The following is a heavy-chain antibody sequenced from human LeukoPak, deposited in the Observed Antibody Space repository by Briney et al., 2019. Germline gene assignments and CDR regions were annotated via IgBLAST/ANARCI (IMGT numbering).Heavy chain of an antibody. D-gene: IGHD2-2*02. Sequence: GWSLRLSCAASGFTFSSYGMHWVRQAPGKGLEWVAVIWYDGSNKYYADSVKGRFTISRDNAKNSLYLQMNSLKAEDTALYHCARDMSSSYTPVAFDIWGQGTMVTVSS. CDR3: ARDMSSSYTPVAFDI. J-gene: IGHJ3*02. CDR2: IWYDGSNK. V-gene: IGHV3-33*01. CDR1: GFTFSSYG.